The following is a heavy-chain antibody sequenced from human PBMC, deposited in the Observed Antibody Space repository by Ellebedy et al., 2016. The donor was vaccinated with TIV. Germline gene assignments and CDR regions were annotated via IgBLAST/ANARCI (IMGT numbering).Heavy chain of an antibody. D-gene: IGHD3-22*01. V-gene: IGHV3-23*01. J-gene: IGHJ4*02. Sequence: GESLKISCAASGFTFSTFAMHWVRQAPGKGLEWLSVISGDGVNTYSAASVKGRFIITRDNFKNTLFLQVNRLRAEDTAVYYCAKGSSSGFNYDRVGFQYWGQGTLVTVSS. CDR1: GFTFSTFA. CDR3: AKGSSSGFNYDRVGFQY. CDR2: ISGDGVNT.